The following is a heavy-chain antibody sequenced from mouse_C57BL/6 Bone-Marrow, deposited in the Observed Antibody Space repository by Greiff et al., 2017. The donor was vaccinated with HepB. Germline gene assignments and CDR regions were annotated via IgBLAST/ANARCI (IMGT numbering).Heavy chain of an antibody. CDR3: ARDQGYYYDYDDGY. D-gene: IGHD2-4*01. V-gene: IGHV5-4*01. J-gene: IGHJ2*01. CDR1: GFTFSSYA. Sequence: EVMLVESGGGLVKPGGSLKLSCAASGFTFSSYAMSWVRQTPEKRLEWVATISDGGSYTYYPDNVKGRFTISRDNAKNNLYLQMSHLKSEDTAMYYCARDQGYYYDYDDGYWGQGTTLTVSS. CDR2: ISDGGSYT.